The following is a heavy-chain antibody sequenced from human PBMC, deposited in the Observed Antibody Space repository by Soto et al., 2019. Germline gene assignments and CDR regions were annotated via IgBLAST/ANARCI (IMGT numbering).Heavy chain of an antibody. CDR3: AKDIPGRYGDYESTWFEP. CDR2: ISWDSRKI. J-gene: IGHJ5*02. D-gene: IGHD4-17*01. CDR1: GFSIDDFA. Sequence: GGSLRLSCAASGFSIDDFAMHWVRQAPGKGLEWSSSISWDSRKIGYSDSVTGRFSVPRDNAKNSLFLQMSSLKPEDTAFYFCAKDIPGRYGDYESTWFEPWGQGTLVTVS. V-gene: IGHV3-9*01.